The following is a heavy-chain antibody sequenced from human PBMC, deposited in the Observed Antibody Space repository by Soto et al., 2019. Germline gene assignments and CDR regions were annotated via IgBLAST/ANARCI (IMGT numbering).Heavy chain of an antibody. V-gene: IGHV3-23*01. CDR3: AKHPYDFWSGYYGDYYYYMDV. J-gene: IGHJ6*03. D-gene: IGHD3-3*01. CDR2: ISGSGGST. CDR1: GFTFSSYA. Sequence: VQLLESGGGLVQPGGSLRLSCAASGFTFSSYAMSWVRQAPGKGLEWVSAISGSGGSTYYADSVKGRFTISRDNSKNTLYLQMNSLRAEDTAVYYCAKHPYDFWSGYYGDYYYYMDVWGKGTTVTVSS.